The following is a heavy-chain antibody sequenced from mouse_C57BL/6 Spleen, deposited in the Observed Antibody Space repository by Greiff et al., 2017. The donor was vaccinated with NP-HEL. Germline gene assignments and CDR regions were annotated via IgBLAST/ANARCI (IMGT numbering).Heavy chain of an antibody. CDR3: ARNYGSIYAMDY. CDR2: IDPSDSYT. D-gene: IGHD1-1*01. J-gene: IGHJ4*01. V-gene: IGHV1-50*01. Sequence: QVQLQQPGAELVKPGASVKLSCKASGYTFTSYWMQWVKQRPGQGLEWIGEIDPSDSYTNYNQKFKGKATLTVDTSSSTAYMQLSSLTSEDSADYYCARNYGSIYAMDYWGQGTSVTVSS. CDR1: GYTFTSYW.